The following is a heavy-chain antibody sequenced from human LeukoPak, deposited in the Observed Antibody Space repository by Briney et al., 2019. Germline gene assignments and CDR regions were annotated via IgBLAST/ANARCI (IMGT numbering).Heavy chain of an antibody. CDR3: AYCSGTSCRNWFDP. D-gene: IGHD2-2*01. V-gene: IGHV1-18*01. J-gene: IGHJ5*02. CDR2: ISAYNGNT. Sequence: VASVKVSCMASGYTFTSYGISWVRQAPGQGLEWMGWISAYNGNTNYAQKLQGRVTMTTDTSTSTAYMELRSLRSDDTAVYYCAYCSGTSCRNWFDPWGQEPWSPSPQ. CDR1: GYTFTSYG.